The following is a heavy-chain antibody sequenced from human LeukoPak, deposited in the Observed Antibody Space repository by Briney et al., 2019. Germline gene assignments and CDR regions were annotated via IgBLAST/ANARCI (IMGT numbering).Heavy chain of an antibody. CDR1: GGTFSSYA. D-gene: IGHD2-15*01. CDR2: IIPIFGTA. CDR3: AFEGISEYCSGGSCYGIPADI. J-gene: IGHJ3*02. V-gene: IGHV1-69*05. Sequence: GSSVKVSCKASGGTFSSYAISWVRQAPGQGLEWMGRIIPIFGTANYAQKFQGRVTITTDESTSTAYMELSSLRSEDTAAYYCAFEGISEYCSGGSCYGIPADIWGQGTMVTVSS.